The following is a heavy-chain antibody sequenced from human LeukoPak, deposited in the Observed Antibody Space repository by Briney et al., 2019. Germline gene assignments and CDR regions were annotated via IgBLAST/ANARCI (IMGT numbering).Heavy chain of an antibody. D-gene: IGHD6-6*01. J-gene: IGHJ4*02. V-gene: IGHV3-9*03. CDR1: GFTFDDYA. Sequence: GGSLRLSCAASGFTFDDYAMHWVRQAPGKGLEWVSGISWNSGSIGYADSVKGRFTISRDNAKNSLYLQMNSLRGEDMALYYCAMGLVGSSIADFFDYWGQGILVTVPS. CDR3: AMGLVGSSIADFFDY. CDR2: ISWNSGSI.